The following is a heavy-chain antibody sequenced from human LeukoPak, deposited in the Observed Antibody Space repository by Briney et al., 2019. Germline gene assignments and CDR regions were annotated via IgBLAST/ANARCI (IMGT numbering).Heavy chain of an antibody. V-gene: IGHV4-4*02. CDR2: IYHSGST. CDR1: GGSISSGNW. J-gene: IGHJ4*02. D-gene: IGHD2-21*02. Sequence: SGTLSLTCAVSGGSISSGNWWCWVRQPPGKGLEWIGEIYHSGSTNYNPSLKSRVTISVDKSKNQFSLKLSSVTAADTAVYYCARTSFYGGDCLYYFDYWGQGTLVTVSS. CDR3: ARTSFYGGDCLYYFDY.